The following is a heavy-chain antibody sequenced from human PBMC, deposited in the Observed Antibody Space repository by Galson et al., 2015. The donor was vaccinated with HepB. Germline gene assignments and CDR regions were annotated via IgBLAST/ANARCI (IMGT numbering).Heavy chain of an antibody. CDR3: AKGQVVIIHGGYFDY. CDR2: ISGSGGST. J-gene: IGHJ4*02. D-gene: IGHD3-3*01. V-gene: IGHV3-23*01. CDR1: GFTFSSYA. Sequence: SLRLSCAVSGFTFSSYAMSWVRQAPGKGLEWVSIISGSGGSTYYPDSVKGRFTISRDNSKNTLYLQMNSLRAEDTAVYYCAKGQVVIIHGGYFDYWGQGTLVTVSS.